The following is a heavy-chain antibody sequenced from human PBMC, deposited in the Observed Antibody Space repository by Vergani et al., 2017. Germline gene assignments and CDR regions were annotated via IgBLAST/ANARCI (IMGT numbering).Heavy chain of an antibody. D-gene: IGHD1-1*01. CDR1: GFTFSSYG. CDR2: ISYDGSNK. V-gene: IGHV3-30*18. CDR3: AKGRPETGTADY. J-gene: IGHJ4*02. Sequence: QVQLVESGGGVVQPGRSLRLSCAASGFTFSSYGMHWVRQAPGKGLEWVAVISYDGSNKYYADSVKGRFTISRDNSKNTLYLQMNSLRAEDTAVYYCAKGRPETGTADYWGQGTLVTVSS.